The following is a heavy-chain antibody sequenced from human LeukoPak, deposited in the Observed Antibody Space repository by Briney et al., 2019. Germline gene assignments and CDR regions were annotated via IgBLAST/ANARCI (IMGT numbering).Heavy chain of an antibody. CDR3: ASRSRGWDAFDI. CDR2: IYYSGST. CDR1: GGSISSGDYY. Sequence: SETLSLTCTVSGGSISSGDYYWSWIRQPPGKGLEWIGYIYYSGSTNYNPSLKSRVTISVDTSKNQFSLKLSSVTAADTAVYYCASRSRGWDAFDIWGQGTMVTVSS. D-gene: IGHD6-19*01. J-gene: IGHJ3*02. V-gene: IGHV4-61*08.